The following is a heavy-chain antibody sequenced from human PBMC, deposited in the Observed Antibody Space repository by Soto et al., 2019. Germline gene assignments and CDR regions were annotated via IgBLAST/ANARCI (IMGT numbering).Heavy chain of an antibody. J-gene: IGHJ6*02. D-gene: IGHD2-15*01. CDR3: AREGGGNPYYYYYGMDV. V-gene: IGHV1-69*04. CDR2: IIPILGIA. CDR1: GGTFSSYT. Sequence: SVKVSCKTSGGTFSSYTIIWVRQAPGQGLEWMGRIIPILGIANYAQKFQGRVTITADKSTSTAYMELSSLRSEDTAVYYCAREGGGNPYYYYYGMDVWGQGTTVTVSS.